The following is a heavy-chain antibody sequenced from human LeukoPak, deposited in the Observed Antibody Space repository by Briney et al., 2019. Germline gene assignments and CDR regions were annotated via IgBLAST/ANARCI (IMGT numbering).Heavy chain of an antibody. J-gene: IGHJ4*02. CDR3: ARAAYSSGWYGFFDY. CDR1: GITFSSYW. V-gene: IGHV3-7*03. CDR2: IKQDGSEK. D-gene: IGHD6-19*01. Sequence: PGGSLRLSCAASGITFSSYWMSWVRQAPGKGLEWVANIKQDGSEKYYVDSVKGRFTISRDNAKNSLYLQMNSLRAEDTAVYYCARAAYSSGWYGFFDYWGQGTLVTVSS.